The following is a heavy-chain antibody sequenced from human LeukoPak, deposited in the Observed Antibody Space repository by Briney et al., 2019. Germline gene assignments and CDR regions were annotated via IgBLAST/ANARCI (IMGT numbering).Heavy chain of an antibody. D-gene: IGHD4-11*01. Sequence: PSETLSLTCTVSGGSISSYYWSWIRQPPGKGLEWIGYIYYSGSTNYNPSLKSRVTISVDTSKNQFSLKLSSVTAADTAVYYCARGEDYSNYSGWGQGTLVTVSS. J-gene: IGHJ4*02. CDR3: ARGEDYSNYSG. CDR1: GGSISSYY. CDR2: IYYSGST. V-gene: IGHV4-59*01.